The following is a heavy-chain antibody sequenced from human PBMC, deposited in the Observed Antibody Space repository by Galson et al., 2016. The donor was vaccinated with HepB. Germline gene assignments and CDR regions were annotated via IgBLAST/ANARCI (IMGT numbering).Heavy chain of an antibody. CDR3: AKGQTNWATFDS. V-gene: IGHV3-53*05. CDR1: GITVSDTY. CDR2: IYRDGRT. D-gene: IGHD7-27*01. J-gene: IGHJ4*02. Sequence: LRLSCAVSGITVSDTYMSWVRQAPGKGLEWVSVIYRDGRTHHGDSVKGRFSISRDISKNTLYLQMNSLRAEDTALYYCAKGQTNWATFDSWGQGTLVTVSS.